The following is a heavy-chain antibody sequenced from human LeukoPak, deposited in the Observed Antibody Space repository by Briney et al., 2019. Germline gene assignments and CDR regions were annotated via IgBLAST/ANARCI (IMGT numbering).Heavy chain of an antibody. Sequence: PSETLSLTCTVSGGSISSYYWSWIRQPPGKGLEWIGYIYYSGSINYNPSLKSRVTISVDTSKNQFSLKLSSVTAADTAVYYCARGKGYDWFDYWGQGTLVTVSS. CDR2: IYYSGSI. D-gene: IGHD5-12*01. CDR3: ARGKGYDWFDY. CDR1: GGSISSYY. V-gene: IGHV4-59*01. J-gene: IGHJ4*02.